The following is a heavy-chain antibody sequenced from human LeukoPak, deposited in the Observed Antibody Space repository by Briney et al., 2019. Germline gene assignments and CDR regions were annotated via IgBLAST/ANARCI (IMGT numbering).Heavy chain of an antibody. CDR2: IDPSGSTT. Sequence: ASVKVSCKTSGYTFSRYYMNWVRQAPGQGLEWMGIIDPSGSTTSYAPKFQGRLTMTRDTSTSTEYMELTGLTSEDTAVCYCARPPRPFYYYYMAIWGTGTTVTVSS. V-gene: IGHV1-46*03. J-gene: IGHJ6*03. CDR1: GYTFSRYY. CDR3: ARPPRPFYYYYMAI.